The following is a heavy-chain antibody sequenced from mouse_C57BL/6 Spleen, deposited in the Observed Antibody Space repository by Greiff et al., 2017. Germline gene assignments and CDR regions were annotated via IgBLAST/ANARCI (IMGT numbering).Heavy chain of an antibody. CDR3: ARGSNYDAMDY. CDR2: IYPGGGYT. J-gene: IGHJ4*01. D-gene: IGHD2-5*01. V-gene: IGHV1-63*01. Sequence: QVQLKESGAELVRPGTSVKMSCKASGYTFTNYWIGWAKQRPGHGLEWIGDIYPGGGYTNYNEKFKGKATLTADKSSSTAYMQFSSLTSEDSAIYYCARGSNYDAMDYWGQGTSVTVSS. CDR1: GYTFTNYW.